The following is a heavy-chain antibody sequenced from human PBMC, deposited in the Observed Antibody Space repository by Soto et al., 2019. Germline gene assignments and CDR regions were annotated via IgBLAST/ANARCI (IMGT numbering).Heavy chain of an antibody. Sequence: GGSLRLSCAASGFTFSSYGIHWVRQAPGKGLEWVGIIWYDGSNKYYADSVKGRFTISRDSSKNTVYLQMDSLRVEDTALYFCARDESAGSSTSNWGQGTLVTVSS. CDR2: IWYDGSNK. V-gene: IGHV3-33*01. J-gene: IGHJ4*02. CDR1: GFTFSSYG. CDR3: ARDESAGSSTSN. D-gene: IGHD2-2*01.